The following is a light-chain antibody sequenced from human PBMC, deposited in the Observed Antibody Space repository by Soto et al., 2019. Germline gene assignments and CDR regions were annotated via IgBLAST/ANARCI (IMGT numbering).Light chain of an antibody. Sequence: IVSTQSPGALSLSPGERATLSCRASQSVSRSDLAWYQQKPGQAPRLLIYGASSRATGIPDRFSGSGSGTDFTLTISRMEPEDFAVYYCQQFSSTPSWTFGQGTKVDIK. V-gene: IGKV3-20*01. J-gene: IGKJ1*01. CDR2: GAS. CDR1: QSVSRSD. CDR3: QQFSSTPSWT.